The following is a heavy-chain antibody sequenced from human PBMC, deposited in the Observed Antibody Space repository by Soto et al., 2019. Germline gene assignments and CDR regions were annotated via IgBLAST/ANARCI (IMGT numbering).Heavy chain of an antibody. V-gene: IGHV1-18*01. D-gene: IGHD3-10*01. CDR1: GYTFTSYG. Sequence: QVQLVQSGAEVKKPGASVKVSCKASGYTFTSYGISWVRQAPGQGLEWMGWISAYNGNTNYAQKLQGRVTMTTDTSTSTAYMELRSLRSDDTAVYYGARDHLSMTMVRGGAFDIWGQGTMVTVSS. CDR3: ARDHLSMTMVRGGAFDI. CDR2: ISAYNGNT. J-gene: IGHJ3*02.